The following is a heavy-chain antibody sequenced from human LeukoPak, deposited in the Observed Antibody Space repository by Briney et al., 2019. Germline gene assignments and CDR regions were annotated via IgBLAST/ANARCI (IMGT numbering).Heavy chain of an antibody. J-gene: IGHJ5*02. V-gene: IGHV3-15*01. Sequence: GGSLRLSCAASGLTFSSAWMTWVRLAPGRGLEWVGRIRSKAYGGTTDYAEPVKGRFIISRDDSENTVYLQMNSLKTEDTGDYYCTTVGVYSYDHSGQGTPVTVSS. CDR3: TTVGVYSYDH. D-gene: IGHD2-21*01. CDR1: GLTFSSAW. CDR2: IRSKAYGGTT.